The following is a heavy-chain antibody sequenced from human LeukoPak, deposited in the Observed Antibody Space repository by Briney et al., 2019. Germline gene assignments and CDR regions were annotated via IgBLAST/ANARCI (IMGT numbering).Heavy chain of an antibody. D-gene: IGHD3-9*01. CDR2: ISAYNGNT. Sequence: ASVKVSCKASGYTFTSYGISWVRQAPGQGLEWMGWISAYNGNTNYTQKLQGRVTMTTDTSTSTAYMELRSLRSDDTAVYYCARDTPFDWSANFDYWGQGTLVTVSS. CDR3: ARDTPFDWSANFDY. J-gene: IGHJ4*02. CDR1: GYTFTSYG. V-gene: IGHV1-18*01.